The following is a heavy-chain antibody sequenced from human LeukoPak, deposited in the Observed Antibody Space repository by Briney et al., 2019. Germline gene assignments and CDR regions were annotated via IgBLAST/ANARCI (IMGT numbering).Heavy chain of an antibody. CDR1: GFTFSSYA. D-gene: IGHD6-19*01. CDR2: ISYDGSNK. CDR3: AKDEIGSGYAFREGGHSSGLLNDY. V-gene: IGHV3-30-3*01. Sequence: GGSLRLSCAASGFTFSSYAMHWVRQAPGKGLEWVAVISYDGSNKYYADSVKGRFTISRDNSKNTLYLQMNSLRAEDTAVYYCAKDEIGSGYAFREGGHSSGLLNDYWGQGTLVTVSS. J-gene: IGHJ4*02.